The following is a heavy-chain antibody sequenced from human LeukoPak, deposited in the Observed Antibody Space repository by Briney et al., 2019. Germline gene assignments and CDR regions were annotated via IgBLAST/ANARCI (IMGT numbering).Heavy chain of an antibody. Sequence: ASVKVSCKASGYTFTSYDMNWVRQAAGQGLEWMGWMDPKNGNTGCAQKFQGTVTMTRDTSIDTAYMGLSSLTSEDTAVYYCARGGVSFDYWGQGTLVTVSS. CDR2: MDPKNGNT. CDR1: GYTFTSYD. D-gene: IGHD3-3*01. J-gene: IGHJ4*02. V-gene: IGHV1-8*01. CDR3: ARGGVSFDY.